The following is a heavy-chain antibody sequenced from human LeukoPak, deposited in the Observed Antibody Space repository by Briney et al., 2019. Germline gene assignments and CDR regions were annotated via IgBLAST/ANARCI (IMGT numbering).Heavy chain of an antibody. CDR3: ARVAATSLQWLGTPDAFDI. D-gene: IGHD6-19*01. V-gene: IGHV4-39*02. CDR2: IYFNGST. Sequence: PSETLSLTCTVSGGSIDTRSYYWGWIRQPPGKGLEWIGNIYFNGSTHYNSSLKSRLTISVDTSKNQFSLKLSSMTAADTAVYYCARVAATSLQWLGTPDAFDIWGQGTMVTVSS. J-gene: IGHJ3*02. CDR1: GGSIDTRSYY.